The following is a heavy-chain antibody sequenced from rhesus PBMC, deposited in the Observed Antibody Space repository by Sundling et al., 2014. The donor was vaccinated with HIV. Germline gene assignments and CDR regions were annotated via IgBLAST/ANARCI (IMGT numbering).Heavy chain of an antibody. D-gene: IGHD4-23*01. J-gene: IGHJ6*01. CDR1: GGSISNNY. CDR2: IYGSGSNT. V-gene: IGHV4-169*02. CDR3: ASEVTANDALDF. Sequence: QVQLQESGPGLVKPSETLSLTCAVSGGSISNNYWSWIRQAPGKGLEWIGYIYGSGSNTKYNPSLKSRVTLSVDTSKNQFSLKLSSVTAADTAVYYCASEVTANDALDFWGQGVVVIVSS.